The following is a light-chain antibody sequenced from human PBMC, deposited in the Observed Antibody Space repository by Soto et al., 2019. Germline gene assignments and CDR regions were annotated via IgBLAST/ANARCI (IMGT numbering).Light chain of an antibody. Sequence: QSVLTQPPSASGTPGQRVTISCSGSSSNIGSNTVNWYQQLPGTAPKLLIYSNNQRHSGVPDRFSGSKSGTSASLAISGLQSGDEADYYCAAWDDSLNGVVFGGGTKLAVL. CDR3: AAWDDSLNGVV. CDR2: SNN. CDR1: SSNIGSNT. J-gene: IGLJ2*01. V-gene: IGLV1-44*01.